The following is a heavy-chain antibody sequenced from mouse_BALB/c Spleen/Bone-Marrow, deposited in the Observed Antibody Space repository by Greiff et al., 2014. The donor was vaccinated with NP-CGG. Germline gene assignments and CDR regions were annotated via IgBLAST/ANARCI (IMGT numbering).Heavy chain of an antibody. V-gene: IGHV5-4*02. CDR3: ARDRRITTATYAMDY. J-gene: IGHJ4*01. D-gene: IGHD1-2*01. Sequence: VMLVASGGGLVKPGGSLKLSCAASGFTFSDYYMYWVRQTPEKGLEWVATISDGGSYTYYPDSVKGRFTISRDNAKNNLYLQMSSLKSEDTAMYYCARDRRITTATYAMDYWGQGTSVTVSS. CDR1: GFTFSDYY. CDR2: ISDGGSYT.